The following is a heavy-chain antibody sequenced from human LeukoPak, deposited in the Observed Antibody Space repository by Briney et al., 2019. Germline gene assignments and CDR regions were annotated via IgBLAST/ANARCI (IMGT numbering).Heavy chain of an antibody. D-gene: IGHD3-10*01. Sequence: SETLSLTFTVSGGSISSNSYYWGWIRPPPGKGREWIAIISYSGNTYYNPSLKSRVTISLETSNNQFSLKLSSVTAADTAVYYCARSTRRYGSPDYFDYWGQGTLVTVSS. CDR1: GGSISSNSYY. J-gene: IGHJ4*02. CDR2: ISYSGNT. V-gene: IGHV4-39*01. CDR3: ARSTRRYGSPDYFDY.